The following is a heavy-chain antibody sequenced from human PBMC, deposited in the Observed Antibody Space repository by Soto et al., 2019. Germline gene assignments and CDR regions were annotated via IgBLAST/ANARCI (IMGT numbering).Heavy chain of an antibody. J-gene: IGHJ4*02. Sequence: QLQESGPGLVKPSETLSLTCSVSGDSINSDKYYWGWIRQPPGKGLEWIGSIYYRGNTYYNPSRQTRVTISLDKAKSQFSRRLNSVTAADSAVYFCARLEGLATISYYFDFWGQGAQVTVSS. CDR3: ARLEGLATISYYFDF. D-gene: IGHD3-9*01. V-gene: IGHV4-39*01. CDR2: IYYRGNT. CDR1: GDSINSDKYY.